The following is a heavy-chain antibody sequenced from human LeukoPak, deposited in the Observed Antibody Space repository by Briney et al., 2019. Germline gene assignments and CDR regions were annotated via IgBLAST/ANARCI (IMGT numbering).Heavy chain of an antibody. Sequence: GGSLRLSCAASGFTFRNHAMNWVRQAPGKGLQWLAVISYDGGKTYYADSVEGRFTISRDNSKSTVYLEINSLRSEDTAIYYCARGFNDFWSGSQLEYWGQGTLVTVSS. CDR1: GFTFRNHA. CDR3: ARGFNDFWSGSQLEY. D-gene: IGHD3-3*01. V-gene: IGHV3-30-3*01. CDR2: ISYDGGKT. J-gene: IGHJ4*02.